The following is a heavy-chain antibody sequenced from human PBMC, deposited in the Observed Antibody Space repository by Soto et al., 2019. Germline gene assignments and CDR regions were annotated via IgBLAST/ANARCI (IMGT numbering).Heavy chain of an antibody. CDR2: ISGSGGST. CDR1: GFTFSSYA. V-gene: IGHV3-23*01. D-gene: IGHD2-8*02. J-gene: IGHJ4*02. CDR3: AKGVIGNGWCFFY. Sequence: EVQLLESGGGLVQPGGSLRLSCAASGFTFSSYAMSWVRQAPGKGLEWVSAISGSGGSTYYADPVKGRFTISRDNSKNTLYLHMNSLRAEDTAVDYCAKGVIGNGWCFFYWGQGTLVTVSS.